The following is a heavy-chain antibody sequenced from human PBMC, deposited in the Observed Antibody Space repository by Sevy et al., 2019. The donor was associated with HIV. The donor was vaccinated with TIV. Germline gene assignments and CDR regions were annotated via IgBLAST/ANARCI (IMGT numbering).Heavy chain of an antibody. CDR1: GFTFSNYA. Sequence: GGSLRLSCAASGFTFSNYAMSWVRQAPGKGLEWVSAIPSSHNITYYAESVKGRFTISRDNSNNTLYLEMNSLRADDTAVYYCAKERGLSGSYSGMDVWGQGTTVTVSS. D-gene: IGHD1-26*01. CDR3: AKERGLSGSYSGMDV. J-gene: IGHJ6*01. V-gene: IGHV3-23*01. CDR2: IPSSHNIT.